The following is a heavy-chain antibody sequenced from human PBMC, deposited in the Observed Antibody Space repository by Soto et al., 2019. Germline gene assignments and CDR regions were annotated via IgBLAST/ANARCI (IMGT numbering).Heavy chain of an antibody. CDR2: ISYDGSNK. Sequence: GGSLRLSCAASGFTFSSYAMHWVRQAPGKGLEWVAVISYDGSNKYYADSVKGRFTISRDKSKNTLYLQMNSLRAEDTAVYYCARELYDFWSGYGGPPQTNYYYYGMDVWGQGTTVTVSS. J-gene: IGHJ6*02. D-gene: IGHD3-3*01. CDR1: GFTFSSYA. CDR3: ARELYDFWSGYGGPPQTNYYYYGMDV. V-gene: IGHV3-30-3*01.